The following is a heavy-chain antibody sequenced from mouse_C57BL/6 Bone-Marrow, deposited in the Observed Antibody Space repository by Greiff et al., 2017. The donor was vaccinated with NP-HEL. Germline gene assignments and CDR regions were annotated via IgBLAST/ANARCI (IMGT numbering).Heavy chain of an antibody. Sequence: QVQLQQPGAELVKPGASVKLSCKASGYTFTSYWMHWVKQRPGRGLEWIGRIDPNSGGTKYNEKFKSKATLTVDKPSSTAYMQLSSLTSEDSAVYYCARDTTVVALRWYFEVWGTGTTVTVSS. CDR3: ARDTTVVALRWYFEV. V-gene: IGHV1-72*01. D-gene: IGHD1-1*01. CDR1: GYTFTSYW. J-gene: IGHJ1*03. CDR2: IDPNSGGT.